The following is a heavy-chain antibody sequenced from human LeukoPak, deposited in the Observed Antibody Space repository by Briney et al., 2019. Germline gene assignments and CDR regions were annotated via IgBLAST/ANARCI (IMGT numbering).Heavy chain of an antibody. J-gene: IGHJ4*02. CDR3: ARDHHASGSYYHY. CDR2: IKQDGSEK. CDR1: GFTFSSYW. Sequence: PGGSLRLSCATSGFTFSSYWMSWVRQAPGKGLEWVANIKQDGSEKYYVDSVKGRFTISRDNAKNSLSLQMNSQRAEDTAVYYCARDHHASGSYYHYWGQGTLVTVSS. D-gene: IGHD3-10*01. V-gene: IGHV3-7*01.